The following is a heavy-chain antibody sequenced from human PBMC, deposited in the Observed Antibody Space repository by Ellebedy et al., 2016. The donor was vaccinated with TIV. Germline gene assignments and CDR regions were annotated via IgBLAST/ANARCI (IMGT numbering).Heavy chain of an antibody. Sequence: PGGSLRLSCATSGFTFSRYWMTWVRQAPGKGLEWVANINDDGSETFYLDSVKGRFTISRDNAKNSLHLQMDSLRAEDTAVYYCAGGYSYVYYYYGLDVWGQGTTVTVSS. CDR2: INDDGSET. J-gene: IGHJ6*02. CDR3: AGGYSYVYYYYGLDV. V-gene: IGHV3-7*01. CDR1: GFTFSRYW. D-gene: IGHD5-12*01.